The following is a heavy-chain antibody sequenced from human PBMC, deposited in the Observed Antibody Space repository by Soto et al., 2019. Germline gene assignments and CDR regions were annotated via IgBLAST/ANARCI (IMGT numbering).Heavy chain of an antibody. D-gene: IGHD4-17*01. J-gene: IGHJ4*02. V-gene: IGHV4-4*02. Sequence: LSLTCAVSGGSISSSNWWNWVRQPPGKGLEWIGEIYHRGTTNYNPSLKSRVTISVDTSKNQFSLKLSPVTAADTAVYYCARGLNYGDYVGFDYWGPRPLVTVST. CDR1: GGSISSSNW. CDR2: IYHRGTT. CDR3: ARGLNYGDYVGFDY.